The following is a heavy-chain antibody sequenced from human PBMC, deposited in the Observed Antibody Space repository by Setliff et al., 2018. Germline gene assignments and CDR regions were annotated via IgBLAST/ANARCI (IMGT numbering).Heavy chain of an antibody. D-gene: IGHD2-15*01. V-gene: IGHV1-69*05. CDR1: GGTFSSYA. CDR3: AREKVVVVSATSYHYYMDV. CDR2: IIPIFGTA. J-gene: IGHJ6*03. Sequence: ASVKVSCKASGGTFSSYAVSWVRQAPGQGLEWMGGIIPIFGTANYAQEFQGRVTITTDESTNTAYMELSSLRSEDTAMYYCAREKVVVVSATSYHYYMDVWGKGTTVTVSS.